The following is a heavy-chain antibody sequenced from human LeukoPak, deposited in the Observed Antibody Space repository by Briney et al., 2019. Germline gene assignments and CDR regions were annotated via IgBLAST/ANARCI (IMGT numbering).Heavy chain of an antibody. D-gene: IGHD3-22*01. V-gene: IGHV1-18*01. CDR3: AREHTMIVGDAFDI. CDR1: GYTFTSYG. J-gene: IGHJ3*02. CDR2: ISAYNGNT. Sequence: ASVKVSCKASGYTFTSYGISCVRQAPGQGLEWMGWISAYNGNTNYAQKLQGRVTMTTDTSTSTAYMELRSLRSDDTAVYYCAREHTMIVGDAFDIWGQGTMVTVPS.